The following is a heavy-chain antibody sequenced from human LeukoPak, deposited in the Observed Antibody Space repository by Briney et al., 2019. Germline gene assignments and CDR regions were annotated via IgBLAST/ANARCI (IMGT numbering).Heavy chain of an antibody. J-gene: IGHJ4*02. D-gene: IGHD3-9*01. Sequence: SVKVSCKASGGTCSSYAISWVRQAPGQGLEWMGMIIPILGIANYAQKFQGRVTITADKSTSTDYMELTSLRSEDTAVYYCARRDYDLLTGYSPSFEYWGQGTLVTVSS. CDR2: IIPILGIA. CDR3: ARRDYDLLTGYSPSFEY. CDR1: GGTCSSYA. V-gene: IGHV1-69*04.